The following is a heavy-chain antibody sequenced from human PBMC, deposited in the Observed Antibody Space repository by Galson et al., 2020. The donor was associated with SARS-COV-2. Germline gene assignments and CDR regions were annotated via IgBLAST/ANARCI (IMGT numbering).Heavy chain of an antibody. CDR1: GGSISSSY. CDR2: IYYSGST. CDR3: ARGGIVVVTASRFDY. D-gene: IGHD2-21*02. V-gene: IGHV4-59*01. J-gene: IGHJ4*02. Sequence: SETLSLTCTVSGGSISSSYWSWIRQPPGQGLEWLGYIYYSGSTNYNPSLKSRVTISVDTSKNQFSLKLSSVTAADTAVYYCARGGIVVVTASRFDYWGQGTLVTVSS.